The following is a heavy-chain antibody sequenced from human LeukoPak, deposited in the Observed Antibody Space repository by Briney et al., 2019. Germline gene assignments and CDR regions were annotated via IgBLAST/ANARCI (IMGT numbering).Heavy chain of an antibody. J-gene: IGHJ4*02. D-gene: IGHD3-22*01. V-gene: IGHV1-69*05. CDR3: ARVGDSSGYYRYYFDY. Sequence: ASVKVSCKASGGTLSSYAISWVRQAPGQGLEWMGGIIPIFGTANYAQKFQGRVTITTDESTSTAYMELSSLRSEDTAVYYCARVGDSSGYYRYYFDYWGQGTLVTVSS. CDR2: IIPIFGTA. CDR1: GGTLSSYA.